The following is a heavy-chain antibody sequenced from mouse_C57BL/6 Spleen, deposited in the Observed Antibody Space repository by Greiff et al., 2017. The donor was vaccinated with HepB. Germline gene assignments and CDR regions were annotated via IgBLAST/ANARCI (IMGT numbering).Heavy chain of an antibody. CDR1: GYTFTDYY. CDR2: INPNNGGT. D-gene: IGHD2-3*01. V-gene: IGHV1-26*01. CDR3: AADGGSLFDY. Sequence: EVQLQQSGPELVKPGASVKISCKASGYTFTDYYMNWVKQSHGKSLEWIGDINPNNGGTSYNQKFKGKATLTVDKSSSTAYMELRSLTSEDSAVYYCAADGGSLFDYWGQGTTLTVSS. J-gene: IGHJ2*01.